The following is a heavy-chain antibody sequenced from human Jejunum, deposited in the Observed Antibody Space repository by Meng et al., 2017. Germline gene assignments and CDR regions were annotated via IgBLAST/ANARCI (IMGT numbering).Heavy chain of an antibody. CDR2: IIPIFGTA. V-gene: IGHV1-69*01. Sequence: QVQLVQAGAEGKKPGASVKVSCKASGGTFSTYAITWVRQAPGQGLEWMGGIIPIFGTANYAQKFQGRVTITADESTSTAYMEFSSLRSEDTAVYYCARPNSGGNTYYFDYWGQGTLVTVSS. J-gene: IGHJ4*02. CDR1: GGTFSTYA. CDR3: ARPNSGGNTYYFDY. D-gene: IGHD4-23*01.